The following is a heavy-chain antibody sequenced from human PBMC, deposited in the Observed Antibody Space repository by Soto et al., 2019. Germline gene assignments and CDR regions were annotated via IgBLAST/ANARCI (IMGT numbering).Heavy chain of an antibody. Sequence: XTLSLTCTVSGGSFTSRSYYWSWIRQPPGKGLEWIGYISTSGSTRDNPSLKSRVTISLDTAKKQFCLKLSSVTAADTAVYYCATIGIVGATSVDYWGQGALGTVSS. D-gene: IGHD1-26*01. CDR2: ISTSGST. CDR1: GGSFTSRSYY. V-gene: IGHV4-61*01. CDR3: ATIGIVGATSVDY. J-gene: IGHJ4*02.